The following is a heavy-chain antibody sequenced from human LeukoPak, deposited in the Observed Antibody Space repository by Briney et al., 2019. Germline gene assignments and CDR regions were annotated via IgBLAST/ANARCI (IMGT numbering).Heavy chain of an antibody. D-gene: IGHD6-13*01. CDR3: ARSSSFGRFDP. CDR1: GGSISSYY. V-gene: IGHV4-4*07. J-gene: IGHJ5*02. Sequence: SETLSLTCTVSGGSISSYYWSWIRQPAGKGLEWIGRIYSSGSTNYNPSFKSRVTMSVDTSKNQFSLKLSSVTAADTAVYYCARSSSFGRFDPWGQGTLVTVSS. CDR2: IYSSGST.